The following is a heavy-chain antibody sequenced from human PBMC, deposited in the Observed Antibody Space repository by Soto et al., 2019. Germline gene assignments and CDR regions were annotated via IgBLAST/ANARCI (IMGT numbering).Heavy chain of an antibody. Sequence: LSLTCAVYGGSFSGYYWSWIRQPPGKGLEWIGEINHSGSTNYNPSLKSRVTISVDTSKNQFSLKLSSVTAADAAVYYCASSGSYWYYYYGMDVWGQGTTVTVSS. V-gene: IGHV4-34*01. CDR2: INHSGST. J-gene: IGHJ6*02. CDR1: GGSFSGYY. D-gene: IGHD1-26*01. CDR3: ASSGSYWYYYYGMDV.